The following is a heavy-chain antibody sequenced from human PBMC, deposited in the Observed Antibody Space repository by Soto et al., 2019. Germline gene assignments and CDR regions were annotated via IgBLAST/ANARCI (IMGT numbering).Heavy chain of an antibody. CDR2: IYHSGST. CDR3: ARTRPKPRGYSYGMDV. V-gene: IGHV4-4*02. J-gene: IGHJ6*02. CDR1: GGSMSSSNW. D-gene: IGHD5-18*01. Sequence: PSXTLSLTCAVSGGSMSSSNWWSWVRHPPCKGLEWIGEIYHSGSTNYNPSLKSRVTISVDKSKNQFSLKLSSVTAADTAVYYCARTRPKPRGYSYGMDVWGQGTTVTVSS.